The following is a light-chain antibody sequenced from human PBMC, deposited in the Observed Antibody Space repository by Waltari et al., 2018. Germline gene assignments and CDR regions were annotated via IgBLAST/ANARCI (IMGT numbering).Light chain of an antibody. CDR3: QQRSKWALT. Sequence: IVFTHSPATLPLSPGERATLSCRATQSVSSYLAWYQQRPGKAPRLLIYDASIRDTGIPSRFTGSGSETDFTLTISSLEPEDFAVYYCQQRSKWALTFGGGTKVEIK. CDR1: QSVSSY. CDR2: DAS. J-gene: IGKJ4*01. V-gene: IGKV3-11*01.